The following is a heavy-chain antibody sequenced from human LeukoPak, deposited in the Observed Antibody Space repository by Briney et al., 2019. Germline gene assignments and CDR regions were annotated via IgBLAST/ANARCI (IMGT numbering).Heavy chain of an antibody. Sequence: PGGSLRLSCAASGLTVTRNYMRWVRQAPGKGLESVSVIYSGGSTYYADSVRGRFTISRDNTKNTLYLQMNSLRAEDTAVYYCAKFDYYGNSTGYYRGTGVDYWGQGTLVTVSS. CDR2: IYSGGST. D-gene: IGHD3-9*01. J-gene: IGHJ4*02. V-gene: IGHV3-53*01. CDR3: AKFDYYGNSTGYYRGTGVDY. CDR1: GLTVTRNY.